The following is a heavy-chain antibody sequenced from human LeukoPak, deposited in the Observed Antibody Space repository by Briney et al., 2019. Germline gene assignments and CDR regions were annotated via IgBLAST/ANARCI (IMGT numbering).Heavy chain of an antibody. D-gene: IGHD3-22*01. CDR3: ALPGMVVVIKANRFDY. Sequence: SVKVSCKASGGTFSSYAISWVRQAPGQGLEWMGGIIPIFGTANYAQKFQGRVTITADESTSTAYMELSSLRPEDTAVYYCALPGMVVVIKANRFDYWGQGTLVTVSS. J-gene: IGHJ4*02. CDR1: GGTFSSYA. CDR2: IIPIFGTA. V-gene: IGHV1-69*13.